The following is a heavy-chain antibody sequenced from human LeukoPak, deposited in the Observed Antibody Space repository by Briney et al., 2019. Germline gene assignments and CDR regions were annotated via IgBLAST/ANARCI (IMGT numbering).Heavy chain of an antibody. D-gene: IGHD6-13*01. Sequence: ASVKVSCKASGYTFTSYDINWVRQATGQGLEWMGWMNPNSGNTGYAQKFQGRVTMTRNTSISTAYMELSSLRSEDTAVYYCARGTRTAAFYYYYYYGMDVWGQGTTVTVSS. V-gene: IGHV1-8*01. CDR1: GYTFTSYD. CDR3: ARGTRTAAFYYYYYYGMDV. CDR2: MNPNSGNT. J-gene: IGHJ6*02.